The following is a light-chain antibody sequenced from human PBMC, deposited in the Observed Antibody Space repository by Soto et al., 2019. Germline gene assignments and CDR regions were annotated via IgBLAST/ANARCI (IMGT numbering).Light chain of an antibody. V-gene: IGKV3-11*01. J-gene: IGKJ5*01. Sequence: EIVLTQPPASLSFSPGEGATLSCRASQSVDSYLVWYQQKPGQAPRLLIFGASNRATGIPARFSGSGSGTDFTLTINSLEPEDFAVYYCQQRSSWPITFGQGTLLEV. CDR2: GAS. CDR1: QSVDSY. CDR3: QQRSSWPIT.